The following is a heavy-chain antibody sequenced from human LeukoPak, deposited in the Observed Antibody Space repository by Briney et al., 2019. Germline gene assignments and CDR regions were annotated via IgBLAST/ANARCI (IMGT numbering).Heavy chain of an antibody. Sequence: GGSLRLSCAASGFTFSSYAMSWVRQAPGKGLEWVSYISSSSSTIYYADSVKGRFTISRDNAKNSLYLQMNSLRAEDTAVYYCARVSGELLLDAFDIWGQGTMVTVSS. CDR1: GFTFSSYA. D-gene: IGHD1-26*01. CDR3: ARVSGELLLDAFDI. V-gene: IGHV3-48*01. CDR2: ISSSSSTI. J-gene: IGHJ3*02.